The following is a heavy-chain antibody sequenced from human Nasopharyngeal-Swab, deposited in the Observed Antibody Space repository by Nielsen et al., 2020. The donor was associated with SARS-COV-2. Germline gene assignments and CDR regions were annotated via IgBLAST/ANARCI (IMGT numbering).Heavy chain of an antibody. D-gene: IGHD5-18*01. CDR3: ARVAAMATAYYYYGMDV. CDR1: GYTFTGYY. CDR2: INPNSGGT. J-gene: IGHJ6*02. Sequence: ASVKVSCKASGYTFTGYYMHWVRQAPGQGLEWMGRINPNSGGTNYAQKLQGRVTMTTDTSTSTAYMELRSLRSDDTAVYYCARVAAMATAYYYYGMDVWGQGTTVTVSS. V-gene: IGHV1-2*06.